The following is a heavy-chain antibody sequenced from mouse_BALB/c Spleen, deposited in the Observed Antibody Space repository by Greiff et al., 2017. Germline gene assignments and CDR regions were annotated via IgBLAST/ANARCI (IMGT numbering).Heavy chain of an antibody. J-gene: IGHJ4*01. CDR1: GFSLTSYD. V-gene: IGHV2-9-2*01. Sequence: QVQLKQSGPGLVAPSQSLSITCTVSGFSLTSYDISWIRQPPGKGLEWLGVIWTGGGTNYNSAFMSRLSISKDNSKSQVFLKMNSLQTDDTAIYYCVRDGKGYYYAMDYWGQGTSVTVSS. CDR2: IWTGGGT. CDR3: VRDGKGYYYAMDY. D-gene: IGHD2-1*01.